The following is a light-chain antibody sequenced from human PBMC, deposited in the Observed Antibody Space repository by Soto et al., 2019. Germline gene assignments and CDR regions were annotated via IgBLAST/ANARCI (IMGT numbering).Light chain of an antibody. CDR3: QQYSTLPHT. CDR1: QTVTNSF. Sequence: ENVLTQSPGTLSLSPGERATLSCRASQTVTNSFFAWYQQKPGQPPRLLIHGISSRATGITDRFSGSGSGTDFTLTISSLAPEDFVVYYCQQYSTLPHTFGRGTKLEF. V-gene: IGKV3-20*01. CDR2: GIS. J-gene: IGKJ2*01.